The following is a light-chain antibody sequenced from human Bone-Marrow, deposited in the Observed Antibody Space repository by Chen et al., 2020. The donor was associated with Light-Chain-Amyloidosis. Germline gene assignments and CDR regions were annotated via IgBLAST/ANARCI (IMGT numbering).Light chain of an antibody. CDR1: SSDVGGDNH. V-gene: IGLV2-14*01. CDR2: EVN. CDR3: SSYTITNALV. Sequence: HSPMTQPASVSGSPGPPLPIPCTATSSDVGGDNHVSWYQQHPAKAPNLLIYEVNNRPSWVPSRFSGSKSDNTASLTICGLPTEDAADYFCSSYTITNALVFGSGTRVTVL. J-gene: IGLJ1*01.